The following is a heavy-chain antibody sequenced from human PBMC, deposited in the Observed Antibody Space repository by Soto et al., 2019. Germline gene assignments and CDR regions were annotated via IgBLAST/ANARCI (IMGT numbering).Heavy chain of an antibody. CDR1: GFTFRRYS. Sequence: QSGGSLRLSCAVSGFTFRRYSMNWVRQAPGKGLEWVSYISSSSTTIYYADSVKGRFTISRDNAKNSLSLQMYSLRDEDTAVYYCARDFYGSGSYYDFWGQGTLVTVSS. CDR2: ISSSSTTI. V-gene: IGHV3-48*02. D-gene: IGHD3-10*01. CDR3: ARDFYGSGSYYDF. J-gene: IGHJ4*01.